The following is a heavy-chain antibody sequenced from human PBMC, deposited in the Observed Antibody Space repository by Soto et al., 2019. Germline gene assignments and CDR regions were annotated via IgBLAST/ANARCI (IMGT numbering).Heavy chain of an antibody. Sequence: EVQLVQSGAEVKKPGESLKISCKGSGYSFTNFWIGWVRQMPGKGLEWMGIIYPGDSDTRYSPSFQGQVTISADKSISTADLQWNSLKPSDTARYYCARRFPTTEWFAPWGPGTLVTVSS. D-gene: IGHD1-1*01. V-gene: IGHV5-51*03. CDR3: ARRFPTTEWFAP. CDR2: IYPGDSDT. CDR1: GYSFTNFW. J-gene: IGHJ5*02.